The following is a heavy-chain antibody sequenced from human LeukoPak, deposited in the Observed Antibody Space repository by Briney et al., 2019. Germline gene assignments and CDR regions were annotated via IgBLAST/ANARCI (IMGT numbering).Heavy chain of an antibody. J-gene: IGHJ4*02. V-gene: IGHV3-23*01. CDR1: GFTFSDYY. Sequence: GGSLRLSCAASGFTFSDYYMSWVRQAPGKGLEWVSAISDNGRSTYYADSVKGRFTISRDNSKNTLSLQMNTLRAEDTAVYYCAKRVDYSGNYYFDSWGQGTLVTVSS. D-gene: IGHD1-26*01. CDR3: AKRVDYSGNYYFDS. CDR2: ISDNGRST.